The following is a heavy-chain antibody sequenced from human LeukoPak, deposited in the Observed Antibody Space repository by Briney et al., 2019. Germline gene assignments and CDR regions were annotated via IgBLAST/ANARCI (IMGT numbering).Heavy chain of an antibody. CDR3: ARHPVPDGYNARLYFDY. D-gene: IGHD5-24*01. Sequence: SETLSLTCTVSGGSISSSSYYWGWIRQPPGKGLEWIGSIYYSGSTYYNPSLKSRVTISVDTSKNQFSLKLSSVTAADTAVYYCARHPVPDGYNARLYFDYWGQGTLVTVSS. J-gene: IGHJ4*02. V-gene: IGHV4-39*01. CDR1: GGSISSSSYY. CDR2: IYYSGST.